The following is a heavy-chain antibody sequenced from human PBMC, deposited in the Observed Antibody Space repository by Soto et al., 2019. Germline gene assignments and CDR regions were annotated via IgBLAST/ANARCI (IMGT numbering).Heavy chain of an antibody. CDR3: AGGSPPYYHIVTGYYIGLDD. J-gene: IGHJ4*02. V-gene: IGHV1-18*01. Sequence: ASVKVSCKASGYTFTSYAIRWARQAPGQGLEWMGWISAYYGNANYAQKLQGRVTITTDTSTSTAYMELRSLRSDDTAVYYCAGGSPPYYHIVTGYYIGLDDWGQGTMVTVSS. D-gene: IGHD3-9*01. CDR2: ISAYYGNA. CDR1: GYTFTSYA.